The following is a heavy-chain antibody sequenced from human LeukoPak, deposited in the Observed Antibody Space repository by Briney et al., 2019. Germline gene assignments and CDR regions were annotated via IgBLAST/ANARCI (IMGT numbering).Heavy chain of an antibody. CDR2: INSDGSST. V-gene: IGHV3-74*01. CDR3: ARDQYEADYYYYGMDV. D-gene: IGHD2-2*01. J-gene: IGHJ6*04. Sequence: PGGSMRLSCAASGFTFSSYWMHWVRQAPGKWLVWVSCINSDGSSTSYADSVKGRFTISRDNAKNTLYLQMNSLRAEDTAVYYCARDQYEADYYYYGMDVWGKGTTVTVSS. CDR1: GFTFSSYW.